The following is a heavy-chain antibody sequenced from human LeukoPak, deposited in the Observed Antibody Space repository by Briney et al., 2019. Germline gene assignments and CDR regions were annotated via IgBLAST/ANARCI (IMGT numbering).Heavy chain of an antibody. J-gene: IGHJ5*02. CDR3: ARRLTQYVCFDP. CDR2: TYYRSTSYN. CDR1: GDSVSSNSVT. V-gene: IGHV6-1*01. D-gene: IGHD2-2*01. Sequence: SQTLSLTCAISGDSVSSNSVTWNWIRQSPSRGLEWLGRTYYRSTSYNDYAVSVRGRITVNPDTSKNQFSLHLNSVTPEDTAVYYCARRLTQYVCFDPWGQGILVTVSS.